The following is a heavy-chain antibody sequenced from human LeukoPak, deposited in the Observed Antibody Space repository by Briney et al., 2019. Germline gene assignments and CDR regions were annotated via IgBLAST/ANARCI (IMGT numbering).Heavy chain of an antibody. V-gene: IGHV1-69*06. J-gene: IGHJ4*02. Sequence: SVKVSCKASGGTFSSYAISWVRQAPEQGLEWMGGIIPIFGTANYAQKFQGRVTITADKSTSTAYMELSSLRSEDTAVYYCARDSGWYLYYFDYWGQGTLVTVSS. CDR3: ARDSGWYLYYFDY. CDR2: IIPIFGTA. CDR1: GGTFSSYA. D-gene: IGHD6-19*01.